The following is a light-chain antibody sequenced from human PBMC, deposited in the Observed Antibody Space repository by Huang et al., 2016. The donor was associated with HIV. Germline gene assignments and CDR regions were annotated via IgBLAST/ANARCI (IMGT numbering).Light chain of an antibody. J-gene: IGKJ2*01. CDR3: QQYDSYSYT. CDR1: QSISSW. V-gene: IGKV1-5*03. Sequence: DIQMTQSPSTLSASVGDRVTITCRASQSISSWLAWYQQKPGKPPSLLIYKASTLQSGVPTRFSGSGSGTEFTLTISGLQPDDFATYYCQQYDSYSYTFGHGTKLEIK. CDR2: KAS.